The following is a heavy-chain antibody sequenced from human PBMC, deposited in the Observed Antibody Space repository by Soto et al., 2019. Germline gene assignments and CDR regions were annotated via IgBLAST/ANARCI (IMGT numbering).Heavy chain of an antibody. CDR3: ARIEVASIK. D-gene: IGHD2-15*01. V-gene: IGHV4-31*03. CDR2: IYYTGST. Sequence: SETLSLTCSVSAASIRSGGYYWSWLRQSPGKGLEWIGHIYYTGSTFYSPSLKSRLTISLDTSKNQFSLDLRSVTAADTAMYYCARIEVASIKWGRGTLVTVSS. CDR1: AASIRSGGYY. J-gene: IGHJ4*02.